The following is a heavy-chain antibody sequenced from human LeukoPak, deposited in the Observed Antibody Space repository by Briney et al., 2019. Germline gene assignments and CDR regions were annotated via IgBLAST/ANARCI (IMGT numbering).Heavy chain of an antibody. V-gene: IGHV3-7*01. J-gene: IGHJ4*02. CDR3: ARDIIRGQSDFDY. CDR2: IEDDGDQK. Sequence: PGGSLRVSCVASGFTFGNYWMSWVRQAPGKGLEFVGNIEDDGDQKNYVDSVKGRFTISRDSVKNSLYLQMNSLRVEDTAVYYCARDIIRGQSDFDYWGQGVLVTVSS. D-gene: IGHD5-12*01. CDR1: GFTFGNYW.